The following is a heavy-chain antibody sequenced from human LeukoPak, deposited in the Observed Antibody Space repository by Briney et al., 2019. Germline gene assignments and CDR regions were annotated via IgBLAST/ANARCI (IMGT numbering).Heavy chain of an antibody. Sequence: GGSLRLSCVGSGFMFSSYDMNWVRQAPGRGLEWLSYLTRTSSATWYADSVKGRFTIFRDNAKSSLYLQMNSPRVEDTAVYYCATGGSEYRSDWFDSWGQGTLVNVAS. CDR2: LTRTSSAT. V-gene: IGHV3-48*01. D-gene: IGHD5-18*01. CDR1: GFMFSSYD. J-gene: IGHJ5*01. CDR3: ATGGSEYRSDWFDS.